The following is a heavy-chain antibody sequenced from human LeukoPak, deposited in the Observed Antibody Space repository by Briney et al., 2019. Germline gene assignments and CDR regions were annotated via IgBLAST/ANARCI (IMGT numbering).Heavy chain of an antibody. Sequence: ASLKVSCKASGYTFTSHGISWVRQAPGQGLEWMGWISAYNGNTNYAQKLQGRVTMTTDTSTSTAYMELRSLRSDDTAVYYCARVPLGRAGGPIYYWGQGTLVTVSS. J-gene: IGHJ4*02. CDR2: ISAYNGNT. D-gene: IGHD6-19*01. V-gene: IGHV1-18*01. CDR3: ARVPLGRAGGPIYY. CDR1: GYTFTSHG.